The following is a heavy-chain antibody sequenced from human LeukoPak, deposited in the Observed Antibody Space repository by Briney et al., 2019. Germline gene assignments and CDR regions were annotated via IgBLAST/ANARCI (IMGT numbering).Heavy chain of an antibody. CDR2: IYHSGST. CDR1: GYSISSGYY. CDR3: ARNANRGSTFDY. J-gene: IGHJ4*02. D-gene: IGHD1-26*01. Sequence: PSETLSLTCVVSGYSISSGYYWGWIRQPPGKGLEWIGSIYHSGSTYYNPSLKSRVTISVDTSKNLFSLKLSSVTAADTAVYYCARNANRGSTFDYWGQGTLVTVSS. V-gene: IGHV4-38-2*01.